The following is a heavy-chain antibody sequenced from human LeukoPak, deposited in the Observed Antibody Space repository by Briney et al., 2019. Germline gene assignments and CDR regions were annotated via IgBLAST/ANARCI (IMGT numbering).Heavy chain of an antibody. V-gene: IGHV3-21*01. Sequence: GGSLRLSCAASGFTFSSYSMNWVRQAPGKGLEWVSSISSSSSYIYYADSVKGRFTISRDNAKNSLYLQMNSLRAKDTAVYYCARDHRTATMALDYWGQGTLVTVSS. CDR2: ISSSSSYI. CDR3: ARDHRTATMALDY. J-gene: IGHJ4*02. CDR1: GFTFSSYS. D-gene: IGHD5-12*01.